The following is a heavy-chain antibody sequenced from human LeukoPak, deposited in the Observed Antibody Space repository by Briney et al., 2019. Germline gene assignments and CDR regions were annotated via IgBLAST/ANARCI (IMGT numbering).Heavy chain of an antibody. V-gene: IGHV4-39*01. Sequence: SETLSLTCTVSGGSISSSSYYWGWIRQPPGKGLEWIGCIYYSGSTYYNPSLKSRVTISVDTSKNQFSLKLSSVTAADTAVYYCARHDSSSWALDWFDPWGQGTLVTVSS. CDR3: ARHDSSSWALDWFDP. CDR1: GGSISSSSYY. J-gene: IGHJ5*02. CDR2: IYYSGST. D-gene: IGHD6-13*01.